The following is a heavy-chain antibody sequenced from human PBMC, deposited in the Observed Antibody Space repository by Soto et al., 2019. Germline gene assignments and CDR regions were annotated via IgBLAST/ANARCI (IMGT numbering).Heavy chain of an antibody. CDR2: IFHSGST. CDR1: RAFINSGGFY. CDR3: VRGGIAGHWFDP. V-gene: IGHV4-31*03. J-gene: IGHJ5*02. D-gene: IGHD2-21*01. Sequence: VQLQESGPGLVQPSETLSLTCSVSRAFINSGGFYYSWIRQPPGKGLEWLGYIFHSGSTLYTPSLRGRLTLSADTSRNQLSLHLTSVTAADTVVYYCVRGGIAGHWFDPWGQGILVTVSS.